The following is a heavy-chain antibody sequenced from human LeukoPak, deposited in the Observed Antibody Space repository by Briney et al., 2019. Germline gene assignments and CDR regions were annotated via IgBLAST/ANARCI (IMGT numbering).Heavy chain of an antibody. CDR3: ARDRAAGYADAFDI. J-gene: IGHJ3*02. D-gene: IGHD6-25*01. CDR2: ISGSGGST. CDR1: GFTLSSYA. V-gene: IGHV3-23*01. Sequence: PGGSLRLSCAASGFTLSSYAMSWVRQAPGKGLEWVSGISGSGGSTYHADSVKGRFTISRDNSKNTLYLQMNSLRAEDTAVYYCARDRAAGYADAFDIWGQGTMVTVSS.